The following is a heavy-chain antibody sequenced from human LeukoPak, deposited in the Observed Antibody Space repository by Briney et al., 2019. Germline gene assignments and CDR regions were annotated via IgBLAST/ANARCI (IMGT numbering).Heavy chain of an antibody. V-gene: IGHV1-18*01. CDR3: ARDPYDLLTGYYSRSGGDY. CDR1: GYTFTKYV. J-gene: IGHJ4*02. D-gene: IGHD3-9*01. Sequence: ASVKVSCKASGYTFTKYVINWVRQAPGQGLEWVGWISGYNGKTKYAQKVQGRVIMTTDTSTSTAYMELRRLRSDDTAMYFCARDPYDLLTGYYSRSGGDYWGQGTLVTVSS. CDR2: ISGYNGKT.